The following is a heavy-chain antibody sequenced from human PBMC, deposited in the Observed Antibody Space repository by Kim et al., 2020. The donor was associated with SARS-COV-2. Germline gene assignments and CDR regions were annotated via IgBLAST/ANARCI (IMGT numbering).Heavy chain of an antibody. CDR3: ARSANFRIDY. CDR2: TT. J-gene: IGHJ4*02. V-gene: IGHV3-64D*06. D-gene: IGHD3-3*01. Sequence: TTYYADSVKTRFTISRDNAKNTLYLQMSSLRLEDTAVYSWARSANFRIDYWGQGNLVTVSS.